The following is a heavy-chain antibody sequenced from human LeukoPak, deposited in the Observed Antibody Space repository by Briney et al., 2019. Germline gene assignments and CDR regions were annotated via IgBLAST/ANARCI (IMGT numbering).Heavy chain of an antibody. Sequence: PGGSLRLSCAASGFTFSSYGMHWVRQAPGKGLEWVAVIWYDGSNKYYADSVKGRFTISRDNSKNTLFLQMNRLRAEDTAVYYCARYSDAFDIWGQGTMVTVSS. CDR1: GFTFSSYG. CDR3: ARYSDAFDI. CDR2: IWYDGSNK. J-gene: IGHJ3*02. D-gene: IGHD2-21*01. V-gene: IGHV3-33*01.